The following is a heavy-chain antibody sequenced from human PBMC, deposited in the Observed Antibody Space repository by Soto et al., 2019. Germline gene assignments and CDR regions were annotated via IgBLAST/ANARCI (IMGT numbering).Heavy chain of an antibody. CDR3: ARVGPWVPYYYDRSPYTFENWFDP. J-gene: IGHJ5*02. CDR2: IYHGGST. Sequence: SETLSLTCAVSGYSISSGYYCGWLRQPPGKGLEWGGSIYHGGSTYYNPSLNSRVTLSIDMTNNHVSLILHSVTAADTAVYYCARVGPWVPYYYDRSPYTFENWFDPWGQGTLVTVSS. CDR1: GYSISSGYY. D-gene: IGHD3-22*01. V-gene: IGHV4-38-2*01.